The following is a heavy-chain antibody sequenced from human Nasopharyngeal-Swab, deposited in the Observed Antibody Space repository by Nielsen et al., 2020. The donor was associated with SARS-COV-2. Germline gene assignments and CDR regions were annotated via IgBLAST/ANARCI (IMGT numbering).Heavy chain of an antibody. CDR2: IYWDDDK. J-gene: IGHJ6*02. Sequence: SGPTLVQPTQTLTLTCTFSGFSLSTSGVGVGWIRQPPGKDLEWLALIYWDDDKRYSPSLTSRLTITKDTSKNQVVLTMTNMDPVDTATYYCAHSGIGYYYYGMDVWGQGTTVTVSS. CDR3: AHSGIGYYYYGMDV. D-gene: IGHD1-26*01. CDR1: GFSLSTSGVG. V-gene: IGHV2-5*02.